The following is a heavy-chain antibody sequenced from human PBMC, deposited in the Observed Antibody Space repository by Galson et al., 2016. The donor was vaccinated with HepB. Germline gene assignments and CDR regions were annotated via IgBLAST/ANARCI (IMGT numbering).Heavy chain of an antibody. V-gene: IGHV3-23*01. Sequence: SLRLSCAASGFTFLSFSMGWVRQAPGKGLEWVSSFSGLIGTTYYADSVRGRFTISRDNSKNTLFLQMNSLRVEDTALYYCAKADRRSYPRYFDSWGQGTLVTVSS. CDR2: FSGLIGTT. CDR3: AKADRRSYPRYFDS. J-gene: IGHJ4*02. CDR1: GFTFLSFS.